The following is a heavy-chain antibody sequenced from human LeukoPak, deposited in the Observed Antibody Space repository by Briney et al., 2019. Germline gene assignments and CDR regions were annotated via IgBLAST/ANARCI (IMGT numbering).Heavy chain of an antibody. D-gene: IGHD3-10*01. J-gene: IGHJ4*02. CDR3: ARGDVLLWFGGLPEYYFDY. CDR1: GFTFSSYA. Sequence: GASVKVSCAASGFTFSSYAMTWIRQAPGKGLEWVSSISGSGGSTYYADSVKGRFTISRDNSRNMLFLQMNSLRPEDTAVYYCARGDVLLWFGGLPEYYFDYWGQGTLVTVSS. V-gene: IGHV3-23*01. CDR2: ISGSGGST.